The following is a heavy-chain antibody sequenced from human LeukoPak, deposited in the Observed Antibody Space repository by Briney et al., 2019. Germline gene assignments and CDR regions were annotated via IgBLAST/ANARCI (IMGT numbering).Heavy chain of an antibody. J-gene: IGHJ4*02. Sequence: PGGSLRLSCAASGFSFSSHWMHWVRQAPGKGLVWVSCINSAGSNIKYVDSVKGRFTISRDNAKNTLYLQMNSLRAEDTAVYYCARGGGYSYDPGDYWGQGTLVTVSS. CDR2: INSAGSNI. CDR1: GFSFSSHW. CDR3: ARGGGYSYDPGDY. D-gene: IGHD5-18*01. V-gene: IGHV3-74*03.